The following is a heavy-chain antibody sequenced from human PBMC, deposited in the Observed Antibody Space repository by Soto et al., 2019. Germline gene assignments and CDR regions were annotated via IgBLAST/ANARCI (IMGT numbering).Heavy chain of an antibody. CDR2: ISAYNGNT. V-gene: IGHV1-18*01. D-gene: IGHD3-3*01. CDR1: GYTFTSYG. Sequence: ASVKVSCKASGYTFTSYGISWVRQAPGQGLEWMGWISAYNGNTNYAQKLQGRVTMTTDTSTSTAYMELRSLRSDDTAVYYCARDRGITIFGVVIPYYFDYWGQGTLVTVSS. J-gene: IGHJ4*02. CDR3: ARDRGITIFGVVIPYYFDY.